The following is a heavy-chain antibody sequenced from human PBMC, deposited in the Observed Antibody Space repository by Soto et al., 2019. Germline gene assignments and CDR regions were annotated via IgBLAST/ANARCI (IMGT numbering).Heavy chain of an antibody. CDR2: IYYSGST. CDR1: GGSISSSSYY. CDR3: ARQSSSYYYYFGMDV. Sequence: SETLSLTCTVSGGSISSSSYYWGWIRQPLGKGLEWIGSIYYSGSTYYNPSLKSRVTISVDTFKNQFSLKLSSVTAADTAVYYCARQSSSYYYYFGMDVWGQRTTVTVSS. D-gene: IGHD6-6*01. J-gene: IGHJ6*02. V-gene: IGHV4-39*01.